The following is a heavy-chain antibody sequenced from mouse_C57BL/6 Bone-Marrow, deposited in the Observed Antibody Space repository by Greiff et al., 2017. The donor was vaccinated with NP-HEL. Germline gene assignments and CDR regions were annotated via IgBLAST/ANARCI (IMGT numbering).Heavy chain of an antibody. CDR1: GFTFSDYG. Sequence: EVMLVESGGGLVKPGGSLKLSCAASGFTFSDYGMHWVRQAPEKGLEWVAYISSGSSTIYYADTVKGRFTISRDNAKNTLFLQMTSLRSEDTAMYYCARAYYGSLHWYFDVWGTGTTVTVSS. D-gene: IGHD1-1*01. V-gene: IGHV5-17*01. CDR3: ARAYYGSLHWYFDV. J-gene: IGHJ1*03. CDR2: ISSGSSTI.